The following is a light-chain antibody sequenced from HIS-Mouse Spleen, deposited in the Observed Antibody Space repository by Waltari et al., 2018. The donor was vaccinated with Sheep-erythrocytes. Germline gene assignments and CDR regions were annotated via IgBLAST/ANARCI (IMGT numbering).Light chain of an antibody. CDR2: DAS. CDR1: QSVSSY. J-gene: IGKJ2*01. V-gene: IGKV3-11*01. Sequence: EIVFTQSPATLSLSPGERATLSCRASQSVSSYLAWYHQKPGQAPRLLIYDASNRATGIPARFSGSGSGTDFTLTISSLEPEDFAVYYCQQRSNWYTFGQGTKLEIK. CDR3: QQRSNWYT.